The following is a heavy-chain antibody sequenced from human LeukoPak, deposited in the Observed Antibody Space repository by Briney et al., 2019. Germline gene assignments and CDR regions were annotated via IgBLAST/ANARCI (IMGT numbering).Heavy chain of an antibody. D-gene: IGHD6-6*01. Sequence: SETLSLPCTVCGGSISSSSYYWGWIRQPPGKGLEWIGSIYYSGSTYYNPPLKSRLTISVDTSKNLFSPKLCALTAADTALYYGARDGRQLVHDYWGEGTGVTVPS. CDR2: IYYSGST. CDR1: GGSISSSSYY. J-gene: IGHJ4*02. V-gene: IGHV4-39*07. CDR3: ARDGRQLVHDY.